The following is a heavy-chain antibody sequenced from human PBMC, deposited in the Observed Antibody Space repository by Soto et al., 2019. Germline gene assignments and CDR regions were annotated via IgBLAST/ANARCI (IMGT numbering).Heavy chain of an antibody. V-gene: IGHV4-34*01. J-gene: IGHJ5*02. CDR3: ARVLPGRNVLMVYAIRRDMWFDP. D-gene: IGHD2-8*01. Sequence: SETLSLTCAVYGGSFSGYYWSWIRQPPGKGLEWIGEINHSGSTNYNPSLKSRVTISVDTSKNQFSLKLSSVTAADTAVYYCARVLPGRNVLMVYAIRRDMWFDPWGQGTLVTVS. CDR1: GGSFSGYY. CDR2: INHSGST.